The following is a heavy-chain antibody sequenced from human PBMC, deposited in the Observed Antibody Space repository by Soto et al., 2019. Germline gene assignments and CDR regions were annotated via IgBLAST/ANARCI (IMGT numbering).Heavy chain of an antibody. CDR2: MNPNSGNT. CDR1: GYTFTSYD. V-gene: IGHV1-8*01. Sequence: QVQLVQSGAEVKKPGASVKVSCKASGYTFTSYDINWVRQATGQGLEWLGWMNPNSGNTGYAQKLQGRVTMTRNTPISTAYMELSSLGSEDTAVYDCAAGQDIVVVPAAPPPCNWCDPWGQGTLVTVSS. CDR3: AAGQDIVVVPAAPPPCNWCDP. D-gene: IGHD2-2*01. J-gene: IGHJ5*02.